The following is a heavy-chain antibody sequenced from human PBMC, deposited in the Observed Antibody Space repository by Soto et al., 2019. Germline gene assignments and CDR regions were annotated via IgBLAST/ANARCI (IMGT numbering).Heavy chain of an antibody. Sequence: PGGSLRLSCAASGFTFSSYGMHWVRQAPGKGLEWVAVISYDGSNKYYADSVKGRFTISRDNSKNTLYLQMNSLRAEDTAVYHCAKDRASWGAQWLEIWFDPWGQGTLVTVSS. V-gene: IGHV3-30*18. CDR1: GFTFSSYG. CDR2: ISYDGSNK. CDR3: AKDRASWGAQWLEIWFDP. D-gene: IGHD6-19*01. J-gene: IGHJ5*02.